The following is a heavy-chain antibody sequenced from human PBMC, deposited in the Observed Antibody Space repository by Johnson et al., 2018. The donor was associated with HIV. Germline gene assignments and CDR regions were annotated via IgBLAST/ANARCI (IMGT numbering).Heavy chain of an antibody. V-gene: IGHV3-20*04. CDR1: GFSFADYG. CDR2: INWNGGST. Sequence: VQLVESGGSVVRPGGSLRLSCAASGFSFADYGMSWVRQGPGKGLEWVSGINWNGGSTGYADSVKGRCTISRDNAKNSLYLQMNSLRAEDTAVYYCARRYDILTGYSLDAFDIWGQGTMVTVSS. CDR3: ARRYDILTGYSLDAFDI. D-gene: IGHD3-9*01. J-gene: IGHJ3*02.